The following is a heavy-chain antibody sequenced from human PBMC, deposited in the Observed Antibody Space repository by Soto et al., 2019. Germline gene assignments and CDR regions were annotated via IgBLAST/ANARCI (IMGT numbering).Heavy chain of an antibody. D-gene: IGHD3-22*01. Sequence: PVKVSCKASGGTFSSYAISWVRHAPGQGLEWMGGIIPIFGTANYAQKFQGRVTITADESTSTAYMELSSLRSEDTAVYYCATQNICYYDSSRYSYHYGMDVLGQGTT. CDR1: GGTFSSYA. CDR2: IIPIFGTA. J-gene: IGHJ6*01. CDR3: ATQNICYYDSSRYSYHYGMDV. V-gene: IGHV1-69*13.